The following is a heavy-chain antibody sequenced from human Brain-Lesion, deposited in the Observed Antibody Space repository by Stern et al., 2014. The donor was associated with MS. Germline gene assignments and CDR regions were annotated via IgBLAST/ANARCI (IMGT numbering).Heavy chain of an antibody. D-gene: IGHD2-21*01. CDR1: GGSFSGYY. CDR2: INHRGRI. Sequence: QVQLQQWGAGLLKPSETLSLTCGVYGGSFSGYYWTWIRQPPGKGLEWIGEINHRGRINYNPSLESRVTMSVDPSKHQLSLRLSSATAADTAVYYCARDVGGAFDYWGQGTLVTVSS. CDR3: ARDVGGAFDY. V-gene: IGHV4-34*01. J-gene: IGHJ4*02.